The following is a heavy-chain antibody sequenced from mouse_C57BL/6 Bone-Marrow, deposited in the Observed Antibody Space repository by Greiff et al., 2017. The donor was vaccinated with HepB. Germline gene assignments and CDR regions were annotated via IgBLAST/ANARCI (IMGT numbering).Heavy chain of an antibody. V-gene: IGHV14-1*01. Sequence: EVMLVESGAELVRPGASVKLSCTASGFNIKDYYMHWVKQRPEQGLEWIGRIDPEDGDTEYAPKFQGKATMTADTSSNTAYLQLSSLTSEDTAVYYCTTAYYGKDYYAMDYWGQGTSVTVSS. CDR1: GFNIKDYY. D-gene: IGHD1-1*01. J-gene: IGHJ4*01. CDR3: TTAYYGKDYYAMDY. CDR2: IDPEDGDT.